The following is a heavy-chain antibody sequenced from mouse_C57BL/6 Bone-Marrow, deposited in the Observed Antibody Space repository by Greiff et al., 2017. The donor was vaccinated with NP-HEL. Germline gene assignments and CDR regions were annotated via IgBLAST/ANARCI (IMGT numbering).Heavy chain of an antibody. J-gene: IGHJ4*01. CDR3: ESSGYAMDY. CDR2: IDPSDSYT. CDR1: GYTFTSYW. D-gene: IGHD3-2*02. V-gene: IGHV1-50*01. Sequence: VQLQQPGAERVKPGASVKLSCKASGYTFTSYWMQWVKQRPGQGLEWIGEIDPSDSYTNYNQKFKGKATLTVDTSSSTAYMQLSSLTSEDSAVYYCESSGYAMDYWGQGTSVTVSS.